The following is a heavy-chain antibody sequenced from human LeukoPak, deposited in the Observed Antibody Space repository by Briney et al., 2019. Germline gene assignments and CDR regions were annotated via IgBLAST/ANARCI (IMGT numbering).Heavy chain of an antibody. CDR2: IYPGDSDT. Sequence: GESLQISCKGSGSSFTSYWIGWVRQLPGKGLEWMGIIYPGDSDTRYSPSFQGQVTISADKSISTAYLQWSSLKASDTAMYYCARHESSYGYGSTWGQGTLVTVSS. CDR1: GSSFTSYW. V-gene: IGHV5-51*01. CDR3: ARHESSYGYGST. J-gene: IGHJ4*02. D-gene: IGHD5-18*01.